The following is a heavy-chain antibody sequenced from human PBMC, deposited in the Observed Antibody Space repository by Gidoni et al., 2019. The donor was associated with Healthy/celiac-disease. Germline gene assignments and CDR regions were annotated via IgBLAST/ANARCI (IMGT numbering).Heavy chain of an antibody. CDR1: GFTFRSYG. CDR3: ARDQPPSIVVVPAAVGY. D-gene: IGHD2-2*01. CDR2: IWYDGSNK. Sequence: QVQLVGSGGGVVEPGRSLRLSCAASGFTFRSYGMQWVSQAPGKGLEWVAVIWYDGSNKYYADSVKGRFTISRDNSKNTLYLQMNSLRAEDTAVYYCARDQPPSIVVVPAAVGYWGQGTLVTVSS. J-gene: IGHJ4*02. V-gene: IGHV3-33*01.